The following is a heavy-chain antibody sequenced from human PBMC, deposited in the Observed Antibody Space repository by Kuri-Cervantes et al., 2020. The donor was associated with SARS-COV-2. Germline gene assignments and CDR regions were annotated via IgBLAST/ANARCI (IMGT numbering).Heavy chain of an antibody. D-gene: IGHD3-22*01. V-gene: IGHV1-69*13. J-gene: IGHJ4*02. CDR2: IIPIFGTA. Sequence: SVKVSCKASGGTFSSYAISWVRQAPGQGLEWMGGIIPIFGTANYAQKFQGRVTITADESTSTAYMELSSLRSGDTAVYYCARVPDDSSGYQGELDYWGQGTLVTVSS. CDR1: GGTFSSYA. CDR3: ARVPDDSSGYQGELDY.